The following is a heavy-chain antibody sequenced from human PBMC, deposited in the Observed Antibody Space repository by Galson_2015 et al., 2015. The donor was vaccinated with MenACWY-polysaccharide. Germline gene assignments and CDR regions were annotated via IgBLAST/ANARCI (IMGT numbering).Heavy chain of an antibody. CDR3: AKVGPRSSWTMGIDY. J-gene: IGHJ4*02. CDR1: GFSFSANG. V-gene: IGHV3-23*01. Sequence: SLRLSCAASGFSFSANGMSWVRQAPGRGLEWVSGSGSGGGLYYADSVKGRFTVSRDNSKNTLYLQMNNLRAEDTAVYYCAKVGPRSSWTMGIDYWGQGTLVIVSS. D-gene: IGHD6-13*01. CDR2: SGSGGGL.